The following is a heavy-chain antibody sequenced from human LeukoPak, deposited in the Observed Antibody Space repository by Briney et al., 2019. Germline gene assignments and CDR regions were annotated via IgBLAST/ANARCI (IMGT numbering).Heavy chain of an antibody. Sequence: SETLSLTCTVSVGSISSSSYYWGWIRQPPGKGLEWIGSIYYSGSTYYNPSLKSRLTISVDTSKNQFSLKLSSVTAADTAVYYCARDRRITMVRGVPFDYWGQGTLVTVSS. CDR1: VGSISSSSYY. J-gene: IGHJ4*02. D-gene: IGHD3-10*01. CDR3: ARDRRITMVRGVPFDY. V-gene: IGHV4-39*07. CDR2: IYYSGST.